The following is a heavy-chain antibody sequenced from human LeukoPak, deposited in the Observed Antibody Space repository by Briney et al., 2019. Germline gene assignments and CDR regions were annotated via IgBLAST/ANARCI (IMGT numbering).Heavy chain of an antibody. CDR2: ISGSGGST. J-gene: IGHJ4*02. V-gene: IGHV3-23*01. D-gene: IGHD3-22*01. CDR3: AKDQAPYYYDSSGYYCYFDY. CDR1: GFTFSSYA. Sequence: PGGSLRLSCAASGFTFSSYAMSWVRQAPGKGLEWVSAISGSGGSTYYADSVKGRFTISRDNSKNTLYLQMNSLRAEDTAVYYCAKDQAPYYYDSSGYYCYFDYWGQGTPVTVSS.